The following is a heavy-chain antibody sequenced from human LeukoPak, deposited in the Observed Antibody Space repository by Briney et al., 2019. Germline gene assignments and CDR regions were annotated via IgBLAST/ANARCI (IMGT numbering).Heavy chain of an antibody. CDR1: GGSISSYY. Sequence: SETLSLTCTVSGGSISSYYWSWIRQPPGKGLEWIGYIYYSGSTNYNPSLKSRVTISVDTSKNQFSLKLSSVTAADTAAYYCARTTEAHSWRTRYYDYYMDVWGKGTTVTVSS. D-gene: IGHD6-13*01. CDR3: ARTTEAHSWRTRYYDYYMDV. CDR2: IYYSGST. V-gene: IGHV4-59*01. J-gene: IGHJ6*03.